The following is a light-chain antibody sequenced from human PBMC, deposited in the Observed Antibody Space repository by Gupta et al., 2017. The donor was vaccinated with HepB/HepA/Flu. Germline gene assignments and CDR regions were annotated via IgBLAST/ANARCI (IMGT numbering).Light chain of an antibody. CDR3: MQATQRYT. CDR2: KIS. J-gene: IGKJ2*01. V-gene: IGKV2-24*01. Sequence: LQQRPGQPPRLLIYKISNRLSGVPDRFSGSGAGTDFTLKISRVEAEDVGVYYCMQATQRYTFGQGTKLKIK.